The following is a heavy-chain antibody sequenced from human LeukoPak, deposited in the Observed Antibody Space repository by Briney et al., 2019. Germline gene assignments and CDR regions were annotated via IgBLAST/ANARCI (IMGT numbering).Heavy chain of an antibody. CDR2: ISYSGST. CDR3: ARQRLGIEVGGFDH. Sequence: SETLALTCAVSGGSISSRSYYWGWIRQPPGKGLEWIGSISYSGSTFYNPSLKSRVTISVDTSKNQFSLKLSSVTTADTAVYFCARQRLGIEVGGFDHWGQGTLVTVSS. V-gene: IGHV4-39*01. CDR1: GGSISSRSYY. D-gene: IGHD2-15*01. J-gene: IGHJ5*02.